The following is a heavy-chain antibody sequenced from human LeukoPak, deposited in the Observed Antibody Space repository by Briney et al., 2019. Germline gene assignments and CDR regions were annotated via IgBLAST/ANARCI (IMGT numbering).Heavy chain of an antibody. J-gene: IGHJ4*02. D-gene: IGHD3-10*01. CDR1: GFTFSSYA. V-gene: IGHV3-23*01. CDR2: ISGSGGST. CDR3: AKPPLLWFGENY. Sequence: PGGSLRLSCAASGFTFSSYAMSWVRQAPGKVLEWVSAISGSGGSTYYADSVKGRFTISRDNSKNTLYLQMNSLRAEDTAVYYCAKPPLLWFGENYWGQGTLVTVSS.